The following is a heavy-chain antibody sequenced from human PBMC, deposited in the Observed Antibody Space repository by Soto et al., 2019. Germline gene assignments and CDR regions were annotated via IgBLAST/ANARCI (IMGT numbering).Heavy chain of an antibody. CDR1: GFLFSGYA. Sequence: QVQLVESGGGVVQPGGSLRLSCATSGFLFSGYAMHWVRQTPGKGLEWVAVISYDGKEKYYADSAEGRFTISRESSVVTLYLQMSSLRVEDTAVYYCARGRGLAARPQHLDHWGQGTLVTVSS. J-gene: IGHJ4*02. D-gene: IGHD6-6*01. CDR3: ARGRGLAARPQHLDH. CDR2: ISYDGKEK. V-gene: IGHV3-30*04.